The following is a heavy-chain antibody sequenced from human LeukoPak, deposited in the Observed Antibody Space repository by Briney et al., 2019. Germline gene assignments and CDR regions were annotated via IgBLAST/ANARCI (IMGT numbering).Heavy chain of an antibody. CDR1: GFTFSSYW. CDR3: GTTALGYDP. D-gene: IGHD2/OR15-2a*01. J-gene: IGHJ5*02. V-gene: IGHV3-74*01. CDR2: INSDGSST. Sequence: GGSLRLSCAASGFTFSSYWMHWVRQAPGKGLVWVSRINSDGSSTFYADSVKGRFTISRDNAKNTLYLQMNSLRAEDTAVYYCGTTALGYDPWAREPWSPSRQ.